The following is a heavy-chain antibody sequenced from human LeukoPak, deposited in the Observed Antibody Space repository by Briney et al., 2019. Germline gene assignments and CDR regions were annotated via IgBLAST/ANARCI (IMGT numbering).Heavy chain of an antibody. V-gene: IGHV3-11*06. CDR2: ISSSSSYT. CDR1: GSTFSDYY. Sequence: PGGSLRLSCAGSGSTFSDYYMSWIRQAPGKGVEWVSYISSSSSYTNYADSVKGRFTISRDNAKNSLHLQMKSLRAEDTAVYYCARGYSYGDWGQGTLVTVSS. D-gene: IGHD5-18*01. CDR3: ARGYSYGD. J-gene: IGHJ4*02.